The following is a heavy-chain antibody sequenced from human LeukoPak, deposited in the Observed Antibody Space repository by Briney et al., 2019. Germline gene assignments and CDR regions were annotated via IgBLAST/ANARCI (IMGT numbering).Heavy chain of an antibody. CDR1: GFTFSSYN. CDR2: ITSGCSTI. J-gene: IGHJ6*02. V-gene: IGHV3-48*01. D-gene: IGHD2-21*02. CDR3: ARAVGVVTAIPFPTNGMGV. Sequence: PGGSLRLSCAASGFTFSSYNMNWVRQAPGKGLEWVSYITSGCSTIYYADSVKGRFTISRDNAKNSLYLQMNSLRAEDTAVYYCARAVGVVTAIPFPTNGMGVWGQGTTVTVSS.